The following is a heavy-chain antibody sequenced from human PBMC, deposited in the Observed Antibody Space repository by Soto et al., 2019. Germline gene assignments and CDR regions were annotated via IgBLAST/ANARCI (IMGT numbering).Heavy chain of an antibody. D-gene: IGHD3-9*01. CDR3: AREYYGLLTGYYTDY. J-gene: IGHJ4*02. CDR2: ISGDGVTT. V-gene: IGHV3-74*01. Sequence: EVQLVESGGDLVQRGGSLRHSCAASGFPFSSYWMHWVRHTPGKGLDWVARISGDGVTTYYADSVTGRFTVSRDNAKNTLSLQISGLRAEDTAVYYCAREYYGLLTGYYTDYWGQGTLVSVSS. CDR1: GFPFSSYW.